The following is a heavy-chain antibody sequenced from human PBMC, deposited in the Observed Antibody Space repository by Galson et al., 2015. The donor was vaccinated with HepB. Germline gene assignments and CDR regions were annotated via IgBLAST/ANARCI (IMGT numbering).Heavy chain of an antibody. CDR3: ANSGSGSLYFDY. J-gene: IGHJ4*02. Sequence: SETLSLTCTVSGGSISSYYWSWIRQPPGKGLEWIGYIYYSGSTNYNPSLKSRVTISVDTSKNQFSLKLSPVTAADTAVYYCANSGSGSLYFDYWGQGTLVTVSS. V-gene: IGHV4-59*01. CDR2: IYYSGST. D-gene: IGHD1-26*01. CDR1: GGSISSYY.